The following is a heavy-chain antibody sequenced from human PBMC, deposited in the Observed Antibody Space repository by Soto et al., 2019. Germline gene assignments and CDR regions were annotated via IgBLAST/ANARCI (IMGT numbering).Heavy chain of an antibody. CDR2: INPNSGET. D-gene: IGHD3-9*01. CDR1: GYTFTGYY. CDR3: ATKLRYFDWLLAKNAFDI. V-gene: IGHV1-2*02. J-gene: IGHJ3*02. Sequence: ASVKVSCKASGYTFTGYYMHWGRQAPGQGLEWMGWINPNSGETIYAQKFQGRVTMTEDTSTDTAYMELSSLRSEDTAVYYCATKLRYFDWLLAKNAFDIWGQGTMVTVSS.